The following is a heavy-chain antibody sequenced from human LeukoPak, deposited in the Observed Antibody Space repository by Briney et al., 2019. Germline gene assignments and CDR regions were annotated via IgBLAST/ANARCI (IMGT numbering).Heavy chain of an antibody. D-gene: IGHD3-10*01. CDR1: GGSFSNYY. J-gene: IGHJ4*02. V-gene: IGHV4-59*01. CDR3: ARYRPPRNYYGSGSFTFDY. Sequence: PSETLSLTCAFYGGSFSNYYWSCIRQPPGKGLEWIGYIYYSGSTNYNPSLKSRVTISVDTSKNQFSLKLSSVTAADTAVYYCARYRPPRNYYGSGSFTFDYWGQGTLVTVSS. CDR2: IYYSGST.